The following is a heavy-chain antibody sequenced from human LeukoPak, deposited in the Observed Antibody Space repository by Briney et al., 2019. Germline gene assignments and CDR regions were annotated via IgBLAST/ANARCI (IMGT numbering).Heavy chain of an antibody. V-gene: IGHV3-30*18. CDR3: AKDDYDYVWGSYRYEGSYFDY. CDR1: GFTFSSYG. D-gene: IGHD3-16*02. J-gene: IGHJ4*02. Sequence: GGSLRLSCAASGFTFSSYGMHWARQAPGKGLEWVAVISYDGSNKYYADSVKGRFTISRDNSKNTLYLQMNSLRAEDTAVYYCAKDDYDYVWGSYRYEGSYFDYWGQGTLVTVSS. CDR2: ISYDGSNK.